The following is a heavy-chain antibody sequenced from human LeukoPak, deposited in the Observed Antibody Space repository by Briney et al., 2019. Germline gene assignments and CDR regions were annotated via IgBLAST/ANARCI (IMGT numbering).Heavy chain of an antibody. Sequence: SGGSLRLSCAASGFTFSSYAMSWVRQAPGKGLEWVSAISGSGGSTYYADSVKGRFTISRDNSKNTLYLQMNSLRAEDTAVSYCAKDAYYDILTEGFDYWGQGTLVTVSS. J-gene: IGHJ4*02. CDR3: AKDAYYDILTEGFDY. D-gene: IGHD3-9*01. CDR1: GFTFSSYA. CDR2: ISGSGGST. V-gene: IGHV3-23*01.